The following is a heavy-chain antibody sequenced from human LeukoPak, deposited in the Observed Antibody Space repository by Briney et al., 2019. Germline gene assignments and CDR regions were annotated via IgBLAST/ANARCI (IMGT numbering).Heavy chain of an antibody. J-gene: IGHJ4*02. D-gene: IGHD5-18*01. CDR1: GFTFSSYE. V-gene: IGHV3-48*03. CDR3: AREEVDTAMVDY. Sequence: PGGSLRLSCAASGFTFSSYEMNWVRQAPGKGLEWVSYISSSGSTIYYADSVKGRFTISRDNAKNSLYLQMNSLRAEDTAVYYCAREEVDTAMVDYWGQETLVTVSS. CDR2: ISSSGSTI.